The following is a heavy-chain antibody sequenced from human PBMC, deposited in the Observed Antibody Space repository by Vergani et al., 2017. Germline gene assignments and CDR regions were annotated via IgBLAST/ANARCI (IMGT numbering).Heavy chain of an antibody. D-gene: IGHD3-3*01. CDR3: ATLGFWSGYSGSDYYCMDV. CDR2: IYSGGST. J-gene: IGHJ6*03. V-gene: IGHV3-53*02. Sequence: EVQLVETGGGLIQPGGSLRLSCAASGFIVSSNYMSWVRQAPGKGLEWVSVIYSGGSTYYADSVKGRFTISRDNSKNTLYLQMNSLRAEDTAVYYCATLGFWSGYSGSDYYCMDVWGKGTTVTVSS. CDR1: GFIVSSNY.